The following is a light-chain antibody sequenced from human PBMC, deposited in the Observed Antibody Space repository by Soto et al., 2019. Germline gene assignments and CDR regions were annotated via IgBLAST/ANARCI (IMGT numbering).Light chain of an antibody. CDR2: DVS. V-gene: IGLV2-14*01. CDR1: SSDVGGYNY. J-gene: IGLJ2*01. Sequence: QSALTQPASVSGSPGQSITISCTGTSSDVGGYNYVSWYQQHPGKAPKLMIYDVSNRPSGVSNRFSGSKSANTASLTISGLQAEDEADYYCSSYTRSSTLHVVFGGGTKLTVL. CDR3: SSYTRSSTLHVV.